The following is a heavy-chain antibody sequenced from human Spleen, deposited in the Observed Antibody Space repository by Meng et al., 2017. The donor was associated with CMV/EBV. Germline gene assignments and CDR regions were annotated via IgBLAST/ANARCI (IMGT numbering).Heavy chain of an antibody. CDR1: NSGDYY. CDR3: ARLVRIVVVPAASKGAFDI. Sequence: NSGDYYWSWIRQHPGKGLEWIGYIYNSGSTYYNPSLKSRVTISVDTSKNQFSLKLSSVTAADTAVYYCARLVRIVVVPAASKGAFDIWGQGTMVTVSS. CDR2: IYNSGST. J-gene: IGHJ3*02. D-gene: IGHD2-2*01. V-gene: IGHV4-31*02.